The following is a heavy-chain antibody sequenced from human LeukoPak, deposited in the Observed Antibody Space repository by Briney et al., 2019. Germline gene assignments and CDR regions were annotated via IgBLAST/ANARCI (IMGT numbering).Heavy chain of an antibody. CDR3: ASTVVKASMRYFQH. V-gene: IGHV4-59*08. CDR1: GGSISSYY. D-gene: IGHD4-23*01. J-gene: IGHJ1*01. Sequence: ETLSLTCTVSGGSISSYYWSWIRQPPGKGLEWIGYIYYSGSTNYNPSLKSRVTISVDTSKNQFSLKLSSVTAADTAVYYCASTVVKASMRYFQHWGQGTLVTVSS. CDR2: IYYSGST.